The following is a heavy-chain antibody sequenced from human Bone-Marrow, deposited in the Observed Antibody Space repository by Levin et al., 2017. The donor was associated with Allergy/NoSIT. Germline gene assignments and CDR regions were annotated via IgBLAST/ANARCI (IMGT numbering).Heavy chain of an antibody. CDR3: AAETGGHFALDY. CDR2: INTLANVI. Sequence: GGSLRLSCAASELSFSDYYMTWIRQAPGKGLAWVAYINTLANVIYYADSVRGRFTISRDNARRSVYLQMTSLRADDTALYYCAAETGGHFALDYWGQGTLVTVSS. V-gene: IGHV3-11*01. J-gene: IGHJ4*02. CDR1: ELSFSDYY. D-gene: IGHD2-21*01.